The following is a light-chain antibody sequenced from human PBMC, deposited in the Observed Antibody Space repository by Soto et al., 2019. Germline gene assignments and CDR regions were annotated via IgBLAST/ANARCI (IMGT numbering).Light chain of an antibody. CDR2: EVS. V-gene: IGLV2-14*01. J-gene: IGLJ1*01. CDR1: NSDVGSYNY. Sequence: LAQPASVSGSPGQSITISCTGTNSDVGSYNYVSWYQQVPGKAPKLLIYEVSKRSSGVSNRFSGSKSGNTASLTISGLQAGDEADYYCNSRAGGITYVFGSGTKVTV. CDR3: NSRAGGITYV.